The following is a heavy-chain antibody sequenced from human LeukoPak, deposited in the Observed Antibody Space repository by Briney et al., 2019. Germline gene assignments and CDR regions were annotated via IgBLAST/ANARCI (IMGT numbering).Heavy chain of an antibody. CDR3: ARSWFGELRSVGDY. Sequence: GGSLRLSCAASGFSLSSYWMSWVRQAPGKGLEWVSSISSSSSYIYYADSVKGRFTISRDNAKNSLYLQMNSLRAEDTAVYYCARSWFGELRSVGDYWGQGTLVTVSS. J-gene: IGHJ4*02. CDR2: ISSSSSYI. CDR1: GFSLSSYW. D-gene: IGHD3-10*01. V-gene: IGHV3-21*01.